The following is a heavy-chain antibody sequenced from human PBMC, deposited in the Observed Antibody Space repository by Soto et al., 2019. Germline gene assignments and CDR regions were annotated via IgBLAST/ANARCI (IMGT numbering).Heavy chain of an antibody. D-gene: IGHD1-1*01. Sequence: GGSLRLSCAASGFTFRSYTMNWVRQAPGKGLEWVSGVSGNGANKYSADSVQGRFTIFRDNSKNTLYLQMNHLKAEDTAVYYCAKLHWNPRHFDYWGQGDRVTVSS. CDR1: GFTFRSYT. CDR2: VSGNGANK. CDR3: AKLHWNPRHFDY. J-gene: IGHJ4*02. V-gene: IGHV3-23*01.